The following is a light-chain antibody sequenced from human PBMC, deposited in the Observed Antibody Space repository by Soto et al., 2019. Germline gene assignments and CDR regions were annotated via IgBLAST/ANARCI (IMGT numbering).Light chain of an antibody. J-gene: IGKJ3*01. CDR2: GAS. CDR3: QQYMNWPPFT. V-gene: IGKV3-15*01. Sequence: EIVMTQSPATLSVSPGERATLSCRASQSVSRNLAWYQQKPGQAPRLLIYGASSRATGIPARFSGSGSGTEFTLTISSLQSEDFAVYFCQQYMNWPPFTFDPGTKVDIK. CDR1: QSVSRN.